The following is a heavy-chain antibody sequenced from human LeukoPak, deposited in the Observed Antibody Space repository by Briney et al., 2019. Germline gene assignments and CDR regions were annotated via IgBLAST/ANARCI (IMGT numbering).Heavy chain of an antibody. V-gene: IGHV1-2*02. CDR3: ARSGSSWSLIIDY. CDR2: INPNSGGT. J-gene: IGHJ4*02. D-gene: IGHD6-13*01. CDR1: GYTFTGYY. Sequence: ASVKVSCKASGYTFTGYYMHWVRQAPGQGLEWIGWINPNSGGTNYAQKFQGRVTMTRDTSISTAYMELSRLRSDDTAVYYCARSGSSWSLIIDYWGQGTLVTVSS.